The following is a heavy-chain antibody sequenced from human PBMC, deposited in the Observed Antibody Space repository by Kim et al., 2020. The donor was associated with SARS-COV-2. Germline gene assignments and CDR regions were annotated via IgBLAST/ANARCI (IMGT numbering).Heavy chain of an antibody. V-gene: IGHV3-64*01. J-gene: IGHJ5*02. Sequence: GGSLRLSCAASGFTFSSYAMHWVRQAPGKGLEYVSAISSNGGSTYYANSVKGRFTISRDNSKNTLYLQMGSLRAEDMAVYYCARVAVAGLLAGWFDPWGQGTLVTVSS. D-gene: IGHD6-19*01. CDR1: GFTFSSYA. CDR2: ISSNGGST. CDR3: ARVAVAGLLAGWFDP.